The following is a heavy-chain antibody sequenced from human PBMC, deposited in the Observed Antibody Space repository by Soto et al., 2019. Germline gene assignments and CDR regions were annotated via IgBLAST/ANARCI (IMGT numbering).Heavy chain of an antibody. V-gene: IGHV3-30*18. CDR2: VSYDGSNE. Sequence: HPGGSLRLSCAASGFTFRSYGMHWVRQAPGKGLEWVAVVSYDGSNEFYADSVKGRFTISRDNSKNTLYLQMNSLRGDDTAVYHCAKARVGVMPEIDYWGQGTLVTVSS. J-gene: IGHJ4*02. D-gene: IGHD3-16*01. CDR1: GFTFRSYG. CDR3: AKARVGVMPEIDY.